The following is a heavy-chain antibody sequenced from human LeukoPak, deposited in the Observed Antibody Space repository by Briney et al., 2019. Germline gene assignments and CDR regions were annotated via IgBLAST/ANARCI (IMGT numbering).Heavy chain of an antibody. J-gene: IGHJ5*02. CDR1: GFTFTSYW. CDR3: ARALAVAGTGGFDP. D-gene: IGHD6-19*01. Sequence: GGSLRLSCVASGFTFTSYWMHWVRQAPGKGLVWVSRINTDGSSTSYADSVKGRFTISRDNAKNTLYLQMSSLRAEDTAVYYCARALAVAGTGGFDPWGQGTLVTVSS. V-gene: IGHV3-74*01. CDR2: INTDGSST.